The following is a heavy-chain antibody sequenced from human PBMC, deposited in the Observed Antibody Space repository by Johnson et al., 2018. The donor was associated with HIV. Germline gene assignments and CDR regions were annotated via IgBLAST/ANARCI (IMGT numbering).Heavy chain of an antibody. CDR1: GFTFDDHG. D-gene: IGHD6-19*01. V-gene: IGHV3-30*18. Sequence: QVQLVESGGGVVRPGGSLRLSCAASGFTFDDHGMSWVRQAPGKGLEWVAVISYDGSNKYYAASVKGRFTISRVNSKNTLYLQMNSLRAEDTAVYYCAKDRQWGPRDAFDIWGQGTMVTVSS. J-gene: IGHJ3*02. CDR2: ISYDGSNK. CDR3: AKDRQWGPRDAFDI.